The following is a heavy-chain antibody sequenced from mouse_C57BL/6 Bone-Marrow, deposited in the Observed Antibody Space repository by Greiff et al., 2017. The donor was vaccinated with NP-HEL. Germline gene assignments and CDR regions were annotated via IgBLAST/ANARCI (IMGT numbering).Heavy chain of an antibody. CDR2: LLLCSSTI. CDR1: GFTFSDYG. V-gene: IGHV5-17*01. J-gene: IGHJ3*01. Sequence: DVKLVASGVVFVQPGGSLKLSCAASGFTFSDYGMHWVRQAPETLLSCVSYLLLCSSTIYYADTVKGRFTISRDNAKNTLFLQMTSLRSEDTAMYYCARPHYYDYDGFAYWGQGTLVTVSA. D-gene: IGHD2-4*01. CDR3: ARPHYYDYDGFAY.